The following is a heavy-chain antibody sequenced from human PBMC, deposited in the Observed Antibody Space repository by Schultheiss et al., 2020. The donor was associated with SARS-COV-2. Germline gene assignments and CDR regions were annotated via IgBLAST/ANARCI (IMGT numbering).Heavy chain of an antibody. Sequence: GGSLRLSCAASGFTFSSYGMHWVRQAPGKGLEWVSAISDSDDNTYYADSAKGRFTISRDNAKNSLYLQMNSLRAEDTAVYYCARDPTAIVAGDYWGQGTLVTVSS. CDR3: ARDPTAIVAGDY. J-gene: IGHJ4*02. V-gene: IGHV3-21*01. D-gene: IGHD5-12*01. CDR2: ISDSDDNT. CDR1: GFTFSSYG.